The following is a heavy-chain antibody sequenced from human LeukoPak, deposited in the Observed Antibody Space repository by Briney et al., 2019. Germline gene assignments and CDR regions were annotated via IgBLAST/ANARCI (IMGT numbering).Heavy chain of an antibody. D-gene: IGHD5-12*01. CDR1: GFTVSSNY. J-gene: IGHJ4*02. CDR3: ARSSKPSGYESQLDY. V-gene: IGHV3-53*05. Sequence: PGGSLRLSCAASGFTVSSNYMSWVRQAPGKGLEWVSVIYSGGSTYYADSVKGRFTISRDNSKNTLYLQMNSLRAEDTAVYYCARSSKPSGYESQLDYWGQGTLVTVSS. CDR2: IYSGGST.